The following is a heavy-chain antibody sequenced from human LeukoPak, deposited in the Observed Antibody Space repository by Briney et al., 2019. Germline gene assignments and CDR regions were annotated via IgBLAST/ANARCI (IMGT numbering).Heavy chain of an antibody. D-gene: IGHD1-26*01. CDR3: ARDGGVGATYYFDY. J-gene: IGHJ4*02. CDR2: ISYDGSNK. Sequence: GGSLRLSCAASGFTFSSYAMSWVRQAPGKGLEWVAVISYDGSNKYYADSVKGRFTISRDNSKNTLYLQMNSLRAEDTAVYYCARDGGVGATYYFDYWGQGTLVTVSS. CDR1: GFTFSSYA. V-gene: IGHV3-30*04.